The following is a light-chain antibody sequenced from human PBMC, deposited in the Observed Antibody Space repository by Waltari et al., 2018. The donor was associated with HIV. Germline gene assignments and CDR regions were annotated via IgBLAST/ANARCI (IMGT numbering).Light chain of an antibody. CDR1: TGPVTNYHY. CDR3: VLSYDADWV. Sequence: QAVVTQEPSLTVSPGGTVTLTCDPSTGPVTNYHYPYWFQQKPAQAPRTLIYNTSNRQSWTPARFSASLLGGKAALTLSGAQREDEADYYCVLSYDADWVFGGGTKLTVL. V-gene: IGLV7-46*01. CDR2: NTS. J-gene: IGLJ3*02.